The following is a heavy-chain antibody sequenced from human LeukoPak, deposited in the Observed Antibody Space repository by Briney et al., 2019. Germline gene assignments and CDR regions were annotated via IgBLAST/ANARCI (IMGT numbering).Heavy chain of an antibody. Sequence: QPGGSLRLSCAASRFIFTNYWIHWVRQAPGKGLVWVSHVNNDGSATSYADSVKGQFTISRDNSKNTLYLQMNSLRAEDTAVYYCAKEASGWYRYEDYWGQGTLVTVSS. D-gene: IGHD6-19*01. V-gene: IGHV3-74*01. CDR2: VNNDGSAT. J-gene: IGHJ4*02. CDR3: AKEASGWYRYEDY. CDR1: RFIFTNYW.